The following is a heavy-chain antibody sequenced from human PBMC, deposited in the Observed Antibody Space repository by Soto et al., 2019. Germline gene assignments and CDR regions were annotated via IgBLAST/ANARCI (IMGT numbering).Heavy chain of an antibody. CDR2: IYYSGST. CDR1: GDSISSSSYY. Sequence: PSETLSLTCTVPGDSISSSSYYWGWIRQPPGKGLEWIGSIYYSGSTYYNPSLKSRVTISVDTSKNQFSLKLSSVTAADTAVYYCARHPTLLVLLFLGWTNYYYGMDVWGRRTTVTGSS. V-gene: IGHV4-39*01. D-gene: IGHD3-3*01. CDR3: ARHPTLLVLLFLGWTNYYYGMDV. J-gene: IGHJ6*02.